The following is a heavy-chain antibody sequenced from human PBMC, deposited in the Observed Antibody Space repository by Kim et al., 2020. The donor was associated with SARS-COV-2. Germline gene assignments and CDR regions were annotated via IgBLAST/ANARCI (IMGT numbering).Heavy chain of an antibody. Sequence: GESLKISCKGSGYSFTNYWIGWVRQMPGKGLEWMGIIYPGDSDTRYSPSFQGQVTISADKSISTAYLQWSSLKASDTAMYYCARRSKYSLPNGSGRMDVWGQGTTVTVSS. J-gene: IGHJ6*02. CDR1: GYSFTNYW. CDR2: IYPGDSDT. CDR3: ARRSKYSLPNGSGRMDV. D-gene: IGHD2-8*01. V-gene: IGHV5-51*01.